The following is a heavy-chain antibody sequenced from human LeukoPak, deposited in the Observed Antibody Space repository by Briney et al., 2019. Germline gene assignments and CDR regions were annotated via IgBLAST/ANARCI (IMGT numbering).Heavy chain of an antibody. Sequence: PSETLSLTCTVSGGSISSGGYYWSWIRQHPGKGLGCIGYIYHSESTYYNPSLKSRVSVSVDTSKNQCSLKLSSVTAADTAVYYCARGFYGSGTSYFDYWGQGTLVTVSS. J-gene: IGHJ4*02. D-gene: IGHD3-10*01. CDR1: GGSISSGGYY. CDR2: IYHSEST. V-gene: IGHV4-31*03. CDR3: ARGFYGSGTSYFDY.